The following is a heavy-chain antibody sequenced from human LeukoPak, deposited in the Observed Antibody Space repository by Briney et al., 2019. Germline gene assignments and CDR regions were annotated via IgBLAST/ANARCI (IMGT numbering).Heavy chain of an antibody. Sequence: SETLSLTCSVSGDSTIYNFWSWIRQPAGKGLEWIGRIFSDGKIDYSPSLGSRVTMSVDNAKNQFSLRLSSVTAADTAVYYCARGPGVFGRIWYMDVWGQGITVSVSS. CDR1: GDSTIYNF. D-gene: IGHD6-13*01. J-gene: IGHJ6*01. CDR2: IFSDGKI. CDR3: ARGPGVFGRIWYMDV. V-gene: IGHV4-4*07.